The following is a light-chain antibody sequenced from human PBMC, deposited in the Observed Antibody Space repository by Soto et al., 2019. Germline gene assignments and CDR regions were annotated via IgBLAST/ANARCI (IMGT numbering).Light chain of an antibody. CDR3: QQYDSTPLFT. Sequence: AIRMTQSPFSLSASVGDRVTITCWASQGISSYLAWYQQKPAKAPKLFISYASSLQSGVPSRFSGSGSGTDYTLTISSLQPEDFATYYCQQYDSTPLFTFGPGTKVDV. J-gene: IGKJ3*01. V-gene: IGKV1D-43*01. CDR1: QGISSY. CDR2: YAS.